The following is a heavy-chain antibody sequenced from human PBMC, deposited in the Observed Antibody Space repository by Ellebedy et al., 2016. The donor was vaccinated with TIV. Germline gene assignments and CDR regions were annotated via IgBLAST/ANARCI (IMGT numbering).Heavy chain of an antibody. D-gene: IGHD1-20*01. Sequence: GESLKISXAASGFTFSSYAMSWVRQAPGKGLEWVSAISGSGGSTYYADSVKGRFTISRDNSKNTLYLQMNSLRAEDTAVYYCAKANWNRRQDDAFDIWGQGTMVTVSS. CDR1: GFTFSSYA. CDR3: AKANWNRRQDDAFDI. CDR2: ISGSGGST. V-gene: IGHV3-23*01. J-gene: IGHJ3*02.